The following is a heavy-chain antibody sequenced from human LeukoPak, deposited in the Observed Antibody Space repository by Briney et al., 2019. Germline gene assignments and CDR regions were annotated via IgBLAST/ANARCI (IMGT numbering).Heavy chain of an antibody. D-gene: IGHD6-19*01. CDR3: ARSARNRKQWLDEYYFDY. CDR1: GGTFSSYA. J-gene: IGHJ4*02. V-gene: IGHV1-69*05. Sequence: SVKVSCKASGGTFSSYAISWVRQAPGQGLEWMGRIIPIFGTANYAQKFQGRVTITTDESTSTAYMELSSPRSEDTAVYYCARSARNRKQWLDEYYFDYWGQGTLVTVSS. CDR2: IIPIFGTA.